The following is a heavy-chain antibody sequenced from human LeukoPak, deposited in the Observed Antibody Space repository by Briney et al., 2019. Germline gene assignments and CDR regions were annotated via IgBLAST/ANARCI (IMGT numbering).Heavy chain of an antibody. CDR2: IGGRGGNT. CDR1: GFRFSDFT. CDR3: GKEGGA. Sequence: GGSLRLSCAASGFRFSDFTMTWVRQAPGKGPEWVSAIGGRGGNTYYADSLGGRFTISRDNSKDMVYLQMNSLKVEDTATYYCGKEGGAWGQGTKVTVSS. J-gene: IGHJ5*02. V-gene: IGHV3-23*01. D-gene: IGHD3-16*01.